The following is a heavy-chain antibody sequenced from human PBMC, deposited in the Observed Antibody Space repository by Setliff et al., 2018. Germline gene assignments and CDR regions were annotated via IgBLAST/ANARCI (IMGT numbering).Heavy chain of an antibody. CDR1: GGSISSGGYY. Sequence: SETLSLTCTVSGGSISSGGYYWSWIRQHPGKGLEWIGYIYYSGNTYYNPSLKSRVTISVDTSKNQFSLKLSSVTAADTAVYYCARHVLGYSSSYNWFDPWGQGTLVTVSS. CDR3: ARHVLGYSSSYNWFDP. CDR2: IYYSGNT. V-gene: IGHV4-31*03. D-gene: IGHD6-6*01. J-gene: IGHJ5*02.